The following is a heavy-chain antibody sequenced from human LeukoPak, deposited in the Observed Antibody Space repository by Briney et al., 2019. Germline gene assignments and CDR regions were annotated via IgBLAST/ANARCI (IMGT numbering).Heavy chain of an antibody. V-gene: IGHV3-53*01. J-gene: IGHJ4*02. CDR3: ARGIRDCSRTTCYQPFDY. CDR2: VYRGGHT. Sequence: GGSLRLSCAASGLIFSNNYMSWVRQAPGKGLEWVSIVYRGGHTYYADSVKGRFTISRDKSKNTLYLQMSSLRAEDTAVYYCARGIRDCSRTTCYQPFDYWGQGALVTVSS. D-gene: IGHD2-2*01. CDR1: GLIFSNNY.